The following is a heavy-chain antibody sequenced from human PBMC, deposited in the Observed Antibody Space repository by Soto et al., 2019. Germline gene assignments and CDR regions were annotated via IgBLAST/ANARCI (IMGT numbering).Heavy chain of an antibody. V-gene: IGHV4-31*03. Sequence: QVQLQESGPGLVKPSQTLSLTCTVSGGSISSGGYYWSWIRQHPGKGLEWIGYIYYSGSTYYNPSLKSRVTISVDTSKNQFSLKLSSVTAADTAVYYCARGPGRHGLRYFDWFSYYYGMDVWGQGTTVTVSS. CDR3: ARGPGRHGLRYFDWFSYYYGMDV. CDR2: IYYSGST. D-gene: IGHD3-9*01. J-gene: IGHJ6*02. CDR1: GGSISSGGYY.